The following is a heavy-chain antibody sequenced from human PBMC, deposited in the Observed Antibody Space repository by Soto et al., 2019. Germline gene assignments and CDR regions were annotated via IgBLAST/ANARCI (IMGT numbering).Heavy chain of an antibody. CDR2: INPSGGST. CDR3: AWGGYQLLGEENWFDP. V-gene: IGHV1-46*01. Sequence: ASVKVSCQASGYGFTSYYMHWVRQAPGQGLEWMGIINPSGGSTSYAQKFQGRVTMTRDTSTSTAYMELRSLRSDDTAVYYCAWGGYQLLGEENWFDPWGQGTLVTVSS. J-gene: IGHJ5*02. CDR1: GYGFTSYY. D-gene: IGHD2-2*01.